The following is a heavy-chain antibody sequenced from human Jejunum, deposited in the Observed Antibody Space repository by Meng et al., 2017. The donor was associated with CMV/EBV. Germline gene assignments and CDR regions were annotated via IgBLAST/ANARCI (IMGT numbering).Heavy chain of an antibody. V-gene: IGHV4-59*01. CDR3: ARDQRQTYFYGADI. J-gene: IGHJ6*02. CDR2: IYSSGST. Sequence: SSGSISGYFWSWIRQPPGQGLEWIGYIYSSGSTNYNPSLKSRVTMLVDPSKNQFSLKLSSVTAADTAVYYCARDQRQTYFYGADIWGQGTTVTVSS. D-gene: IGHD6-25*01. CDR1: SGSISGYF.